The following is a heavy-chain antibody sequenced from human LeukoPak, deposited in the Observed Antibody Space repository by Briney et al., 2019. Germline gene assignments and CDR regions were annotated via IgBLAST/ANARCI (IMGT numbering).Heavy chain of an antibody. V-gene: IGHV4-38-2*02. Sequence: KSSETLSLTCTVSGYSISSGYYWGWIRQPPGKGLEWIGSIYHSGSTYYNPSLKSRATISVDTSKNHFSVKLSSLTAADTAVYYCARGSSYFSHMDVWGKGTTVTVSS. J-gene: IGHJ6*03. CDR1: GYSISSGYY. CDR3: ARGSSYFSHMDV. D-gene: IGHD3-3*01. CDR2: IYHSGST.